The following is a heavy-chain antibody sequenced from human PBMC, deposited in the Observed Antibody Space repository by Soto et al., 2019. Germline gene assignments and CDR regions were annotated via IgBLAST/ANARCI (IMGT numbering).Heavy chain of an antibody. V-gene: IGHV1-3*04. CDR1: GYIFSSNY. D-gene: IGHD3-10*01. J-gene: IGHJ5*02. CDR2: INSDTGYT. Sequence: ASVKVSCKASGYIFSSNYIHWVRQAPGQGLEWMGWINSDTGYTKYSQKFQARLTITWDSSAKTAYMELSSLQSEDTAVYYCVRGKEAGVWFDPWGQGTLVTVSS. CDR3: VRGKEAGVWFDP.